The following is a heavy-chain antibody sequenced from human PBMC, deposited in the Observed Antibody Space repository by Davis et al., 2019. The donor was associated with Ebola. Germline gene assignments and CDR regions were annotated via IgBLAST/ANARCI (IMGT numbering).Heavy chain of an antibody. Sequence: GESLKISCAASGFTVSSNYMSWVRQAPGKGLEWVSVIYSGGSTYYADSVKGRFTISRDNSKNTLYLQMNSLRAEDTAVYYCARGKYYGSGSYYNDYYYYGMDVWGQGTTVTVSS. CDR1: GFTVSSNY. D-gene: IGHD3-10*01. CDR3: ARGKYYGSGSYYNDYYYYGMDV. CDR2: IYSGGST. J-gene: IGHJ6*02. V-gene: IGHV3-66*01.